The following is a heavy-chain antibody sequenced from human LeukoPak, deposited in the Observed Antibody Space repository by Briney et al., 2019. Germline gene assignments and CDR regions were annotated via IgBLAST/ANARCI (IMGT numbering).Heavy chain of an antibody. V-gene: IGHV2-70*11. J-gene: IGHJ6*04. CDR1: GFSLSTSGMS. CDR2: IDWDDDK. D-gene: IGHD3-10*01. CDR3: ARTTMVRGVISPLMDV. Sequence: SGPALVKPTQTLTLTCTFSGFSLSTSGMSVSWIRQPPGKALEWLARIDWDDDKYYSISLKTRLTISKDTSKNQVVLTMTNMDPVDTATYYCARTTMVRGVISPLMDVWGKGTTVTVSS.